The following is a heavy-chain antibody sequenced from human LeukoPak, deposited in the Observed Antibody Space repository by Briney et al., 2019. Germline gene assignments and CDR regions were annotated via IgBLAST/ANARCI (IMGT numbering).Heavy chain of an antibody. D-gene: IGHD3-22*01. CDR2: ISTSSSYI. J-gene: IGHJ1*01. Sequence: GGSLRLSCAASGFTFGSYNMNWVRQAPGKGLEWVSSISTSSSYIYYADSVKGRFTISRDNAKRSLYLQMNSLRAGDTAVYYCARDGGDYYDSSGYPFHHWGQGTLVTVSS. CDR1: GFTFGSYN. CDR3: ARDGGDYYDSSGYPFHH. V-gene: IGHV3-21*01.